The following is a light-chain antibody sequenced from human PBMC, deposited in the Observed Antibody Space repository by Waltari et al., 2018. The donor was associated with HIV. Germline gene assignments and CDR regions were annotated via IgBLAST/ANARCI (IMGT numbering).Light chain of an antibody. CDR3: SSYTSSSTPV. V-gene: IGLV2-14*03. J-gene: IGLJ2*01. Sequence: QSALTQPTSVSGSPGQSITIPCTGTSSDVGGYNYVSWYQQHPGKAPKLMIYDVSNRPSGVSNRFSGSKSDNTASLTISGLQAEDEADYYCSSYTSSSTPVFGGGTKLTVL. CDR1: SSDVGGYNY. CDR2: DVS.